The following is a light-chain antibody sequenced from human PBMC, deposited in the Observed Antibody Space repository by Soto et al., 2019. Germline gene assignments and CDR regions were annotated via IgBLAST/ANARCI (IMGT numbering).Light chain of an antibody. V-gene: IGKV3-20*01. Sequence: EIVLTQSPGTLSLSPGERATLSCRASQSVSSNYLAWYQQKPGQAPRPPIYGASSRATGIPDRFSGSGAGSDFTLTIRRLEPEDFAVYYCQQYGSSRWTFGQGTKVEIK. CDR1: QSVSSNY. CDR3: QQYGSSRWT. CDR2: GAS. J-gene: IGKJ1*01.